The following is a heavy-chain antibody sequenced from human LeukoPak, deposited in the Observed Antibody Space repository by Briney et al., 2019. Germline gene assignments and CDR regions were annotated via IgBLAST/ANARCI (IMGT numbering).Heavy chain of an antibody. CDR3: ARGRYYGSGSYYLN. J-gene: IGHJ4*02. Sequence: ASVNDSCKASGYTFTGYHMHWVRQAPGQGLEWMGWINPNSGGTNYAQKFQGRVTMTRDTSISTAYMELSRLRSDDTAVYYCARGRYYGSGSYYLNWGQGTLVTVSS. V-gene: IGHV1-2*02. CDR1: GYTFTGYH. CDR2: INPNSGGT. D-gene: IGHD3-10*01.